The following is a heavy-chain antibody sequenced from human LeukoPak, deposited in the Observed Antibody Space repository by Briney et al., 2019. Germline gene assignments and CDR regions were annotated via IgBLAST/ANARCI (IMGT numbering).Heavy chain of an antibody. Sequence: SETLSLTCAVYGGSFSGYYWSWIRQPPGKGLECIGYISNSGSTNYNPSLKSRVTISVDTSKNQFSLKLSSVTAADTAVYYCARVQYSTGWSTIDYWGQGTLVTVSS. D-gene: IGHD6-19*01. J-gene: IGHJ4*02. CDR3: ARVQYSTGWSTIDY. CDR1: GGSFSGYY. V-gene: IGHV4-59*01. CDR2: ISNSGST.